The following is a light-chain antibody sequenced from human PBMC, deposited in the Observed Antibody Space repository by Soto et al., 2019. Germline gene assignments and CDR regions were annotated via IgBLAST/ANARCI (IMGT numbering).Light chain of an antibody. J-gene: IGKJ4*01. Sequence: EIVLTQSPATLSLSPGERATLSCRASQSVSSYLAWYQQKPCQAPRLLIYDASNRATGIPARFSGSGSGTDFTLTISSLAPEDFAVYYCQQRSNWPPETFGGGTKVEIK. CDR3: QQRSNWPPET. CDR1: QSVSSY. CDR2: DAS. V-gene: IGKV3-11*01.